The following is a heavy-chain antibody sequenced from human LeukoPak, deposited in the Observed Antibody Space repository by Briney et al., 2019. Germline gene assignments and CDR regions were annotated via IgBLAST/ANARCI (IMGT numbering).Heavy chain of an antibody. J-gene: IGHJ4*02. CDR3: AREGGGYSSGWYRYFDY. CDR2: ISSSGSTI. V-gene: IGHV3-48*03. Sequence: GGSLRLSCAASGFTFSSYEMNWVRQAPGKGLEWVSYISSSGSTIYYADSVKGRFTISGDNAKNSLYLQMNSLRAEDTAVYYCAREGGGYSSGWYRYFDYWGQGTLVTVSS. CDR1: GFTFSSYE. D-gene: IGHD6-19*01.